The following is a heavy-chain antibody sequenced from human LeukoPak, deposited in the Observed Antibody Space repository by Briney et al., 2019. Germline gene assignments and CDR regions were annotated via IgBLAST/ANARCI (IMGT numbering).Heavy chain of an antibody. CDR2: ISGSGGST. V-gene: IGHV3-23*01. Sequence: PGGSLRLSCAASGFTFSSYAMSWVRQAPGKGLEWVSAISGSGGSTYYADSVKGRFTISRDNSKNTLCLQMNSLRAEDTAVYYCARSYYYDSSHTADYWGQGTLVTVSS. CDR1: GFTFSSYA. J-gene: IGHJ4*02. CDR3: ARSYYYDSSHTADY. D-gene: IGHD3-22*01.